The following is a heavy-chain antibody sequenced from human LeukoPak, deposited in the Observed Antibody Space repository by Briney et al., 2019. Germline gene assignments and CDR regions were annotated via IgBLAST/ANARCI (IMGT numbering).Heavy chain of an antibody. CDR1: GYAFNIYD. Sequence: ASVKVSCKASGYAFNIYDINWVRQATGQGLEWMGWMNPDSGNTGFAQKFQGRVTMTRNTSITTAYMELSSLRFEDMAVYYCAVHLPGDYLDRWGQGTLATVSS. CDR2: MNPDSGNT. V-gene: IGHV1-8*01. J-gene: IGHJ4*02. CDR3: AVHLPGDYLDR.